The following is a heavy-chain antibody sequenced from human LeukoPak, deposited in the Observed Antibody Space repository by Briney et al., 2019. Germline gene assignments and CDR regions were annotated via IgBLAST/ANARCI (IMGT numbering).Heavy chain of an antibody. CDR3: TTDDPVNRS. CDR1: GFTFNNAW. D-gene: IGHD2/OR15-2a*01. J-gene: IGHJ4*02. CDR2: IKSKADGGTT. V-gene: IGHV3-15*01. Sequence: GGSLRLSCAASGFTFNNAWMSWVRQAPGKGLEWVGRIKSKADGGTTDYAAPVKGRFTISRDDSKNTVYLQMNSLKIEDTAMYYCTTDDPVNRSWGQGTLVTISS.